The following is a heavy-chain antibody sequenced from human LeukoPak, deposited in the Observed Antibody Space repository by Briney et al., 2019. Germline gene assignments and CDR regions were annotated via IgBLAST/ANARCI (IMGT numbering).Heavy chain of an antibody. D-gene: IGHD2-8*02. CDR2: INSDGSRT. V-gene: IGHV3-74*01. CDR1: KFSFSAYW. Sequence: GGSLRLPCAVSKFSFSAYWMHWVRQAPGKGLVRVSRINSDGSRTNYADSVKGRFTISRDNAKNTLYLQMNSLRAEDTAVYYCARVLTGSWDWFDPSGQGTLVTVSS. CDR3: ARVLTGSWDWFDP. J-gene: IGHJ5*02.